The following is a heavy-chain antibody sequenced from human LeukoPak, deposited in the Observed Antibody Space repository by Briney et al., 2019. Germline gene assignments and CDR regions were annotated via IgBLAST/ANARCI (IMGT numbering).Heavy chain of an antibody. V-gene: IGHV4-39*01. J-gene: IGHJ4*02. CDR2: IYYSGST. D-gene: IGHD3-22*01. CDR1: GGSISSSSYY. CDR3: ARAYPPYYYDRSGSFDYYFDY. Sequence: SETLSLTCTVSGGSISSSSYYWGWIRQPPGKGLEWIGSIYYSGSTYYNPSLKSRVTISVDTSKNQFSLKLSSVTAADTAVYYCARAYPPYYYDRSGSFDYYFDYWGQGTLVTVSS.